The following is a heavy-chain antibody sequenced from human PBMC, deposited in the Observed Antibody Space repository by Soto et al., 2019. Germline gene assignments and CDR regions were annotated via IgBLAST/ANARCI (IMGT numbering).Heavy chain of an antibody. V-gene: IGHV4-59*01. J-gene: IGHJ6*02. CDR1: GGSISSYY. D-gene: IGHD6-6*01. CDR2: IYYSGST. CDR3: ARAGRAARGYYGMDV. Sequence: PSETLSLTCTVSGGSISSYYWSWIRQPPGKGLEWTGYIYYSGSTNYNPSLKSRVTISVDTSKNQFSLKLSSVTAADTAVYYCARAGRAARGYYGMDVWGQGTTVTVSS.